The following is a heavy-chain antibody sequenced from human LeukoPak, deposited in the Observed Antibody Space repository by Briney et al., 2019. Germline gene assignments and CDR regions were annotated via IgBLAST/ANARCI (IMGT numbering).Heavy chain of an antibody. CDR2: INPNNGGT. V-gene: IGHV1-2*02. CDR3: ARVCGDCYPYYFDY. CDR1: GYTFTSYG. Sequence: ASVKVSCKASGYTFTSYGISWVRQAPGQGLEWMGWINPNNGGTNYAQKFQGRVTMTRDTFISTAYMELSRLRSDDTAVYYCARVCGDCYPYYFDYWGQGTLVTVSS. D-gene: IGHD2-21*01. J-gene: IGHJ4*02.